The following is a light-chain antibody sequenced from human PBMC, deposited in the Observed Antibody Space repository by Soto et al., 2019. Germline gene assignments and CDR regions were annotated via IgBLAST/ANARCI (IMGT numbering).Light chain of an antibody. CDR1: QSISSY. CDR2: AAS. CDR3: QQSYSTPGT. Sequence: DIQITQSPSSLSASVRDRVTITCRASQSISSYLNWYQQKTGKAHKFLKYAASSLKSGVPSRFSGSGSGTDFTLTISSLQPEDFATYYCQQSYSTPGTFGQGTKVE. V-gene: IGKV1-39*01. J-gene: IGKJ1*01.